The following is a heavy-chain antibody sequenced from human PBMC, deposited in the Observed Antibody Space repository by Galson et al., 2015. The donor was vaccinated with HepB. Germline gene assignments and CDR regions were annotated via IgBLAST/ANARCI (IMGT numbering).Heavy chain of an antibody. D-gene: IGHD1-1*01. V-gene: IGHV3-21*01. CDR2: ISSSSSYI. Sequence: SLRLSCAASGFTFSSYSMNWVRQAPGKGLEWVSSISSSSSYIYYADSVKGRFTISRDNSKNTLYLQMNSLRAEDTAVYYCAKDERVIGTTGLDYWGQGTLVTVSS. CDR3: AKDERVIGTTGLDY. J-gene: IGHJ4*02. CDR1: GFTFSSYS.